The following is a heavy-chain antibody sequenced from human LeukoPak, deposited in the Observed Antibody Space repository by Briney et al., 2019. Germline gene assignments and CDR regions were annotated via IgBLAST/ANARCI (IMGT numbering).Heavy chain of an antibody. D-gene: IGHD3-22*01. Sequence: SETLSLTCTVSGGSISSYYWSWIRQPAGKGLEWTGRIYTSGSTNYNPSLKSRVTMSVDTSKNQFSLKLNSVTAADTAVYYCATYHYDGSGYSVDWGQGTLVTVSS. CDR1: GGSISSYY. V-gene: IGHV4-4*07. CDR3: ATYHYDGSGYSVD. CDR2: IYTSGST. J-gene: IGHJ4*02.